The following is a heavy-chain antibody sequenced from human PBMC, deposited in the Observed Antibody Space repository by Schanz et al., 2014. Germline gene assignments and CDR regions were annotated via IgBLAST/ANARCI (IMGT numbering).Heavy chain of an antibody. CDR3: VPMSIAAH. V-gene: IGHV3-23*01. CDR2: LTEGGGGT. CDR1: GFNFNTYA. J-gene: IGHJ4*02. Sequence: EVQLLESGGGLAQPGGSLRLACAASGFNFNTYAMSWVRQAPGKGLEWVSGLTEGGGGTYYTDAVKGRFTISRDSSKNTLYLQMNSLRAEDTAVYYCVPMSIAAHWGQGTLVTVSS. D-gene: IGHD6-6*01.